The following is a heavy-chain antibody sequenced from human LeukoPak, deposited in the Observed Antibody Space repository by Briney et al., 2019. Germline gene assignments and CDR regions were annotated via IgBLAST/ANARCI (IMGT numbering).Heavy chain of an antibody. V-gene: IGHV4-4*02. J-gene: IGHJ6*02. D-gene: IGHD1-1*01. Sequence: SETLSLTCAVSGGSISSSNWWSWVRQLPGKGLEWIGEIYHSGSTNYNPSLKSRVTISVDKSKNQFSLKLSSVTAADTAVYYCARSRNYYYYYGMDVWGQGTTVTVSS. CDR1: GGSISSSNW. CDR3: ARSRNYYYYYGMDV. CDR2: IYHSGST.